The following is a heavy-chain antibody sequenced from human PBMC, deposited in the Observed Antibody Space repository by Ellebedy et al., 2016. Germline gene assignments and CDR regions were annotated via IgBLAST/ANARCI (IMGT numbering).Heavy chain of an antibody. Sequence: GGSLRLSCAASGFIFSNYWMSWLRQTPGKGLEWVANVNRDGTDKYYVDSVRGRFTISRDNAKISLYLQMNSLRAEDTAVYYCATDPNAMDVWGQGTTVTVSS. CDR2: VNRDGTDK. CDR3: ATDPNAMDV. J-gene: IGHJ6*02. V-gene: IGHV3-7*03. CDR1: GFIFSNYW.